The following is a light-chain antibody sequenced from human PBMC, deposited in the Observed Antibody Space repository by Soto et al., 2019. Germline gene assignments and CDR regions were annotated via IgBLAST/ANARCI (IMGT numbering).Light chain of an antibody. V-gene: IGLV2-14*03. Sequence: QSALTQPASVSGSPGQSITISCTGASGDIGDYNYVSWYQHHPGKAPKLIIYDVINRPSGVSPRFSGSKSPNTASLTISGLQAEDEADYYCSSYTGTSTLVVFGGGTTLTVL. CDR3: SSYTGTSTLVV. J-gene: IGLJ3*02. CDR2: DVI. CDR1: SGDIGDYNY.